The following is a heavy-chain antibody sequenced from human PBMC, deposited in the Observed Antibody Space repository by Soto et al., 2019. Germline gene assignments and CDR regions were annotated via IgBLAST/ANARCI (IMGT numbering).Heavy chain of an antibody. CDR1: GFTFGSYA. CDR3: VKDSETYYDLWRGPPVFDYGMDV. CDR2: ISSNGGST. D-gene: IGHD3-3*01. J-gene: IGHJ6*02. V-gene: IGHV3-64D*06. Sequence: PVGSLRLSCSASGFTFGSYAMHWVRQAPGKGLEYVSAISSNGGSTYYADSVKGRFTISRDNSKNTLYLQMSSLRAEDTAVYYCVKDSETYYDLWRGPPVFDYGMDVWGQGTTVTVSS.